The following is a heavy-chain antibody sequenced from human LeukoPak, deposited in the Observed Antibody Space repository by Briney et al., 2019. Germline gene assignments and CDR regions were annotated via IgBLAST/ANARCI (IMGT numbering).Heavy chain of an antibody. CDR2: ISWNSGSI. Sequence: GGSLRLSCAASGFTFDDYAMHWVRQAPGKGLEWVSGISWNSGSIGYGDSVKGRFTISRDNAKNSLYLQMNSLRAEDTALYYCAKDGSYDFWSGYYLNWGQGTLVTVSS. V-gene: IGHV3-9*01. CDR3: AKDGSYDFWSGYYLN. CDR1: GFTFDDYA. D-gene: IGHD3-3*01. J-gene: IGHJ4*02.